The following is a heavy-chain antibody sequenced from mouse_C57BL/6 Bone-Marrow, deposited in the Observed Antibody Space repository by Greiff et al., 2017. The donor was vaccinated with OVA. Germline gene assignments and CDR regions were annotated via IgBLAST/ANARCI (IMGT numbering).Heavy chain of an antibody. V-gene: IGHV5-9-1*02. CDR1: GFTFSSYA. J-gene: IGHJ4*01. CDR2: ISSGGDYI. Sequence: EVMLVESGAGLVKPGGSLKLSCAASGFTFSSYAMSWVRQTPEKRLEWVAYISSGGDYIYYTNTVKGRFTISRDNARNTLYLQMSSLKSEDTAMYYCTRLLDAMDYWGQGTSVTVSS. CDR3: TRLLDAMDY. D-gene: IGHD2-1*01.